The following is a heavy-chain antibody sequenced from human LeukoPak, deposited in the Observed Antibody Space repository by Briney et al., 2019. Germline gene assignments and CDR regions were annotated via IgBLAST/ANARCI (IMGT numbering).Heavy chain of an antibody. D-gene: IGHD3-3*01. J-gene: IGHJ4*02. CDR2: ISRSISYI. CDR3: ARASPTYYDFWSGSYFDY. Sequence: GGSLRLSCAASGFTFSSYSMNWVRQAPGKGLEWVSSISRSISYIYYADSVKGRFTISRDNARNSMYLQMNSLRAEDTAVYYCARASPTYYDFWSGSYFDYWGQGTLVTVSS. CDR1: GFTFSSYS. V-gene: IGHV3-21*01.